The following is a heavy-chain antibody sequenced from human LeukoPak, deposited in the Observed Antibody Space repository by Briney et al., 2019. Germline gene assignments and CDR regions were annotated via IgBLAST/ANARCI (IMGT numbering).Heavy chain of an antibody. J-gene: IGHJ4*02. Sequence: SGGSLRLSCAASGFTFSSYAMSWVRQAPGKGLEWVSLISADGGSTFYADSVRGRFSISRDNSKNSLYQQMNSLRTEDTAMYYYAKESGKFDYWGQGTLVAVSS. CDR3: AKESGKFDY. CDR1: GFTFSSYA. CDR2: ISADGGST. V-gene: IGHV3-43*02.